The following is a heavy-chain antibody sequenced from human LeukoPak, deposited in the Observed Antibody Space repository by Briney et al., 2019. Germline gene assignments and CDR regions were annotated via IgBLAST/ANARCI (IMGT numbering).Heavy chain of an antibody. CDR1: GFTFSSYW. CDR2: IKQDGSEK. D-gene: IGHD6-19*01. Sequence: SGGSLRLSCAASGFTFSSYWMSWVRQAPGKGLGWVANIKQDGSEKYYVDSVKGRFTISRDNAKNSLYLQMNSLRAEDTAVYYCAKDGGSGWYEGWFDPWGQGTLVTVSS. V-gene: IGHV3-7*03. J-gene: IGHJ5*02. CDR3: AKDGGSGWYEGWFDP.